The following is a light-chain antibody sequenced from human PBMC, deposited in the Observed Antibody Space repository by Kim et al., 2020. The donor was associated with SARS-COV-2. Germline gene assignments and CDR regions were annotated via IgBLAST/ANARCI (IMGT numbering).Light chain of an antibody. J-gene: IGLJ3*02. CDR3: TAYTTSSSWV. CDR2: DVS. Sequence: GQSISISCTGTSSDVGGYDYVSWFQQHPGKVPKLIIYDVSKRPSGVSNRFSGSKSGNTASLTISGLQAEDEADYYCTAYTTSSSWVFGGGTQLTVL. CDR1: SSDVGGYDY. V-gene: IGLV2-14*04.